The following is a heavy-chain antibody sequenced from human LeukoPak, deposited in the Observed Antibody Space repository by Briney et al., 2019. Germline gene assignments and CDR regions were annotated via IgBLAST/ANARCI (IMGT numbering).Heavy chain of an antibody. CDR3: AKSHSETGPDY. CDR1: GITLRNYA. Sequence: GGSLRLSCAASGITLRNYAMSWVRQAPGKGLEWVSAISGSGTNTYYADSVRGRFTISRDNSKNTLYLQMNSLRAEDTAVYYCAKSHSETGPDYWGQGTLVTVSS. D-gene: IGHD3-9*01. CDR2: ISGSGTNT. J-gene: IGHJ4*02. V-gene: IGHV3-23*01.